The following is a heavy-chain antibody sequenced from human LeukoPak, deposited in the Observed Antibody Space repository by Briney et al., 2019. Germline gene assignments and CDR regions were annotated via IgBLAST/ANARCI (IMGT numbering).Heavy chain of an antibody. J-gene: IGHJ1*01. V-gene: IGHV1-18*01. CDR3: ARLGVAGDPSSAEYLQH. Sequence: ASVTVSCKASGYTFTSYAISWVRQAPGQGLDWMGWISLYNAKTNYAQKLQGRVTMTTDTSTSTAYMELMSLRSDDTAVYYCARLGVAGDPSSAEYLQHWGQGTLVTVSS. D-gene: IGHD6-19*01. CDR2: ISLYNAKT. CDR1: GYTFTSYA.